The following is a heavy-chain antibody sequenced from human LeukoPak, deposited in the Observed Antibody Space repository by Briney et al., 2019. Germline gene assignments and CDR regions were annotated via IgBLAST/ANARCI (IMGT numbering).Heavy chain of an antibody. CDR1: GFTFSSYA. CDR2: ISYDGSNK. J-gene: IGHJ4*02. Sequence: GGSLRLSCAASGFTFSSYAMHWVRQAPGKGLEWVAVISYDGSNKYYADSVKGRFTISRDNAKNSLYLQMNSLRAEDTAVYYCARDAGYYDWGQGTLVTVSS. CDR3: ARDAGYYD. V-gene: IGHV3-30*04. D-gene: IGHD2/OR15-2a*01.